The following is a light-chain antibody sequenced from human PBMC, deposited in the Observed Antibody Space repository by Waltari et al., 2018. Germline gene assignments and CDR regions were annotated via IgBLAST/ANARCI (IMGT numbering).Light chain of an antibody. J-gene: IGKJ1*01. CDR1: QSVLFSSNNKNY. V-gene: IGKV4-1*01. CDR2: WAS. Sequence: DIVMTQSPDSLAVSLCARATINSKSSQSVLFSSNNKNYLAWYRTKPGQPPKLLIYWASTRESGVPDRFSGSGSGTDFTLTISSLQAEDVAVYYCQQYYDAPRTFGQGTKVEIK. CDR3: QQYYDAPRT.